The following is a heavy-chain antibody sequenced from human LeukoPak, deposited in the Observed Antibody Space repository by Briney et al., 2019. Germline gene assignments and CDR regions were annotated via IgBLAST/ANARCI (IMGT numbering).Heavy chain of an antibody. V-gene: IGHV4-34*01. D-gene: IGHD3-22*01. J-gene: IGHJ4*02. Sequence: PSETLSLTCAVYGGSFSGYYWSWIRQPPGKGLEWIGEINDSGSTNYNPALKRRGTISVETSKKQVSLKLSSVAAADTAVYYCARGSCYFLVDWGQGTLVTASS. CDR2: INDSGST. CDR1: GGSFSGYY. CDR3: ARGSCYFLVD.